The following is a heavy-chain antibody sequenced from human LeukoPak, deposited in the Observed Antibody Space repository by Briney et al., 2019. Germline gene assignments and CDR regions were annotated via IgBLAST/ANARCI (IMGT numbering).Heavy chain of an antibody. D-gene: IGHD6-13*01. J-gene: IGHJ6*02. Sequence: GASVKVSCTASGYTFTPSYVHWVRQAPGQGPEWMGRIHPNSGVTDYVQRFQGGVIMTTDTSISTAYMDLSRLRSDDTAVYYCAREEHQLGIYDYTGMDVWGQGTTVIVSS. CDR3: AREEHQLGIYDYTGMDV. CDR2: IHPNSGVT. V-gene: IGHV1-2*02. CDR1: GYTFTPSY.